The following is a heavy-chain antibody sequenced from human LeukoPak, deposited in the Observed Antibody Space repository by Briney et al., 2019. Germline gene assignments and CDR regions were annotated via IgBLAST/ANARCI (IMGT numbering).Heavy chain of an antibody. Sequence: ASVKVSCKASGYTFTSYGISWVRQAPGQGLKRMGWISAYNGNTNYAQKLQGRVTMTTDTSTSTAYMELRSLRSDDTAVYYCARQEVGVATITYWVDYWGQGTLVTVSS. J-gene: IGHJ4*02. CDR3: ARQEVGVATITYWVDY. CDR2: ISAYNGNT. V-gene: IGHV1-18*01. D-gene: IGHD5-12*01. CDR1: GYTFTSYG.